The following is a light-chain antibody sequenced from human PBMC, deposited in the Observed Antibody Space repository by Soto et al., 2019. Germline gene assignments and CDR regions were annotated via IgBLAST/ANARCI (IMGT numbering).Light chain of an antibody. CDR2: DVS. Sequence: QSALTQPASVSGSPGQSITISCAGTSSDIGAYNYVSWYQQHPGKAPKVMIYDVSNRPSGVSNHFSGSKSGNTASLTISGLQAEDEADYYCSSYASSSPVFGGGTKLTVL. J-gene: IGLJ3*02. CDR1: SSDIGAYNY. V-gene: IGLV2-14*01. CDR3: SSYASSSPV.